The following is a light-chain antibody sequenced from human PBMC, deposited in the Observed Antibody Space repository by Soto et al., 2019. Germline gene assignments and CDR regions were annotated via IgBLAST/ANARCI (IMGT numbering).Light chain of an antibody. J-gene: IGKJ1*01. V-gene: IGKV1-39*01. CDR1: QSISSY. Sequence: DIQMNQSPSSLSASVGDRVTITCRASQSISSYLNWYQQKPGKAPKLLIYAASSLQSGVPSRFSGSGSGTDFTLTISSLQPDDFATYYCQQYGTYLWTFAQGTKVDIK. CDR2: AAS. CDR3: QQYGTYLWT.